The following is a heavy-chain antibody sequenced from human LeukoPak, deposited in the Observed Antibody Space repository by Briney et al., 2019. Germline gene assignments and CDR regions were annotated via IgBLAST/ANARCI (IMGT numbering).Heavy chain of an antibody. D-gene: IGHD3-22*01. V-gene: IGHV1-18*01. CDR1: GYTFTSYG. J-gene: IGHJ4*02. CDR3: ARGSYYDSSGEFDY. Sequence: ASVKVSCKASGYTFTSYGISWVRQAPGQGLEWMGWISAYNGNTNCAQKLQGRVTMTTDTSTSTAYMELRSLRSDDTAVYYCARGSYYDSSGEFDYWGQGTLVTVSS. CDR2: ISAYNGNT.